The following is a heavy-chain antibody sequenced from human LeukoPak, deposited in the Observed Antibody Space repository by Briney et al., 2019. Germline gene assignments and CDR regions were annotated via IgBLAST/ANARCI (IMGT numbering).Heavy chain of an antibody. CDR2: IYHSGST. D-gene: IGHD2-2*01. V-gene: IGHV4-38-2*01. CDR3: ATLSDQLLFTHY. J-gene: IGHJ4*02. CDR1: VYSISRGYY. Sequence: PSETRSLTCVVSVYSISRGYYWGWIRQPPGKGLEWIGSIYHSGSTYYNSSLKSRVTISVDTSKNQFSLKLSSVTAADTAVYYCATLSDQLLFTHYWGQGTLVTVSS.